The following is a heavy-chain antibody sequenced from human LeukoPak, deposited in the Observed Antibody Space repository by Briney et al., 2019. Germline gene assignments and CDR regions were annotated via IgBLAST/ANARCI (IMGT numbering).Heavy chain of an antibody. CDR3: AKDPQRWLQSGTFFDY. V-gene: IGHV3-9*03. CDR1: GFTFDDYA. D-gene: IGHD5-24*01. CDR2: ISWNSGSI. Sequence: GRSLRLSCAASGFTFDDYAMHWVRQAPGKGLEWVSGISWNSGSIGYADSVKGRFTISRDNAKNSLYLQMNSLGAEDMALYYCAKDPQRWLQSGTFFDYWGQGTLVTVSS. J-gene: IGHJ4*02.